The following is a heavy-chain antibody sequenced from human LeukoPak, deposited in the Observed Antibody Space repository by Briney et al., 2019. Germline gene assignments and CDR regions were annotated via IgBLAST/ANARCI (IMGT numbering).Heavy chain of an antibody. D-gene: IGHD2-8*01. CDR3: TRDHTYTYGQDY. J-gene: IGHJ4*02. CDR1: GFMFNTYW. CDR2: IKQDGSEK. V-gene: IGHV3-7*01. Sequence: GGSLRLSCAASGFMFNTYWMSWVRQAPGKGLEWVANIKQDGSEKNYVDSVKGRFTISRDNANNSLYLQMNSLRVDDTAVYYCTRDHTYTYGQDYWGQGALVTVSS.